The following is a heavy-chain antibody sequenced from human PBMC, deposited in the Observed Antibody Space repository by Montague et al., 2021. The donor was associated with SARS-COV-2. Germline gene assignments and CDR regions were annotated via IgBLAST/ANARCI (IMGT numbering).Heavy chain of an antibody. D-gene: IGHD3-16*01. Sequence: SETLSLTCSISGVSITSYYCSWVRQPAGTGLEWIGHIYASVSTNYSPSLKSRVRLSIDNPKNQFSLKLESLTAADTAVYYCVRDGGNWYYFDYWGQGALVTVSS. CDR3: VRDGGNWYYFDY. V-gene: IGHV4-4*07. CDR1: GVSITSYY. CDR2: IYASVST. J-gene: IGHJ4*02.